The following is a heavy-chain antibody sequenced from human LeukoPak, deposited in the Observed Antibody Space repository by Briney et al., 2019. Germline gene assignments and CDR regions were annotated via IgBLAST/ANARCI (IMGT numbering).Heavy chain of an antibody. J-gene: IGHJ4*02. V-gene: IGHV1-24*01. CDR2: FDPEDGET. CDR3: ARGLDSSSSH. D-gene: IGHD6-6*01. CDR1: GYTLTELS. Sequence: ASVKVSCKVSGYTLTELSMHWVRQAPGKGLEWMGGFDPEDGETIYAQNFQDRLTITADEHTSTIYMELSSLTPEDTAVYYCARGLDSSSSHWGQGTLVTVSS.